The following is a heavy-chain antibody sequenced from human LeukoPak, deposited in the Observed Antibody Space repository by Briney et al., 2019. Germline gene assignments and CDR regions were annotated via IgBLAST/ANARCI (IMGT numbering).Heavy chain of an antibody. CDR2: IYYSGST. CDR3: ARDRAGATFSYYYYGMDV. Sequence: SETLSLTCTVSGGSISTYYWTWIRQPPGKGLEWIGYIYYSGSTNYNPSLKSRVTISVDTSKNQFSLKLSSVTAADTAVYYCARDRAGATFSYYYYGMDVWGQGTTVTVSS. J-gene: IGHJ6*02. CDR1: GGSISTYY. D-gene: IGHD1-26*01. V-gene: IGHV4-59*01.